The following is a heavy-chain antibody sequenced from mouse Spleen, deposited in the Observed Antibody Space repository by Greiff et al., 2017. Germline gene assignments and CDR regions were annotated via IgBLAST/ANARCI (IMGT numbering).Heavy chain of an antibody. CDR1: GFSLTSYG. CDR2: IWSDGST. V-gene: IGHV2-6*03. D-gene: IGHD1-1*01. CDR3: AREDLLRGGYFDY. J-gene: IGHJ2*01. Sequence: VKLVESGPGLVAPSQSLSITCTVSGFSLTSYGVHWVRQPPGKGLEWLVVIWSDGSTTYNSALKSRLSISKDNSKSQVFLKMNSLQTDDTAMYYCAREDLLRGGYFDYWGQGTTLTVSS.